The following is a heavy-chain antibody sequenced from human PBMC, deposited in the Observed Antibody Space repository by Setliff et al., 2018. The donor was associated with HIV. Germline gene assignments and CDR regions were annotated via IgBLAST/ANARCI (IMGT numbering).Heavy chain of an antibody. CDR1: GFSFSDYF. Sequence: GGSLRLSCAVSGFSFSDYFMSWVRQAPGKGLEWVSVISGSGTTTYYADSVKGRFTISRDNAKNSMYLQMNSLRVEDTATYYCARARGSVGYYGSGTMYHMDVWGKGTTVTVSS. CDR3: ARARGSVGYYGSGTMYHMDV. J-gene: IGHJ6*03. V-gene: IGHV3-11*01. D-gene: IGHD3-10*01. CDR2: ISGSGTTT.